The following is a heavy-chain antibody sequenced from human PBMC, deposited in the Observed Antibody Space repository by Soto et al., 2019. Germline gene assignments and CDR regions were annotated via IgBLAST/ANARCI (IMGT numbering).Heavy chain of an antibody. CDR2: IYYSGNT. J-gene: IGHJ4*02. V-gene: IGHV4-39*01. Sequence: QLQLQESGPGLVKPSETLSLACTVSGDSISSSHCYWGWIRQPPGKGLEWIGVIYYSGNTYYSPSLKSRVTMSVDTSNNQFSLKLSSVTAAHTAVYYCARLTRGYSYAFDYWGRGALVTVSS. CDR1: GDSISSSHCY. D-gene: IGHD5-18*01. CDR3: ARLTRGYSYAFDY.